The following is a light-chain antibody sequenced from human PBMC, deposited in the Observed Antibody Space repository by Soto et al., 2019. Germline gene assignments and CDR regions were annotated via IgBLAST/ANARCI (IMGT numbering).Light chain of an antibody. CDR1: QDIKNF. V-gene: IGKV1-33*01. CDR3: QQYDSLPPT. CDR2: DAF. J-gene: IGKJ4*01. Sequence: DIQMTQSPSSLSASVGDSVTMTCQASQDIKNFLNWYQQKPGKAPKLLIYDAFKLDTGVPSRFSGIGSGTDFTFTISSLQPEDIATYFCQQYDSLPPTFGGGTKVEI.